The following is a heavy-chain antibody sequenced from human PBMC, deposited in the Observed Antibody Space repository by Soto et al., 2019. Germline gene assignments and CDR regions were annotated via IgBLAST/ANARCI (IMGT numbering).Heavy chain of an antibody. D-gene: IGHD3-22*01. J-gene: IGHJ4*02. CDR1: GYTFTGYY. Sequence: QVQLVQSGAEVKKPGASVKVSCKASGYTFTGYYMHWVRQAPGQGLEWMGWINPNSGGTNYAQKFQGRVTITADESTSTAYMELSSLRSEDTAVYYCARGLRDYYDSRPSYYFDYWGQGTLVTVSS. V-gene: IGHV1-2*02. CDR3: ARGLRDYYDSRPSYYFDY. CDR2: INPNSGGT.